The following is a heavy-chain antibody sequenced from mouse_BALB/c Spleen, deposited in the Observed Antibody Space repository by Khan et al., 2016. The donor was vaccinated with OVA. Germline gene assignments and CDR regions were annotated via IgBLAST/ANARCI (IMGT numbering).Heavy chain of an antibody. CDR3: ARRTLDY. V-gene: IGHV1S135*01. Sequence: VQLQQPGPELMKPGASVKISCKASGYSFTSYYMHWVKQSHGKSLEWIGYIDPFSGGTTYNQKFKGKATLTVDKSSSTAYMHLSSLTSEDSAVYYCARRTLDYWGQGTSVTVSS. CDR2: IDPFSGGT. J-gene: IGHJ4*01. CDR1: GYSFTSYY.